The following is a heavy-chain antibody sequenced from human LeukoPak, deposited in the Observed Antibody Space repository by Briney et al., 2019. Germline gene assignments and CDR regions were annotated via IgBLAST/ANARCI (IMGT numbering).Heavy chain of an antibody. CDR2: IRSSSSYT. Sequence: GGSLRLSCAASGFTFSTYSMNWVRQAPGKGLEWVSSIRSSSSYTYYADSVKGRFTISRDNAKNSLYLQMNGLRAEDTAVYYCARVVYSSWTIDYRGQGTLVTVSS. J-gene: IGHJ4*02. V-gene: IGHV3-21*01. D-gene: IGHD6-6*01. CDR1: GFTFSTYS. CDR3: ARVVYSSWTIDY.